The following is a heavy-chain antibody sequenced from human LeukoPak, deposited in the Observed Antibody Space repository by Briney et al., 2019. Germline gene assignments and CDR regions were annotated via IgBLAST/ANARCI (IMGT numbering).Heavy chain of an antibody. V-gene: IGHV1-18*01. CDR2: ISAYNGNT. Sequence: GASVKVSCKASGYTFTSYGISWVRQAPGQGLEWIGWISAYNGNTNYAQKLQGRVTMTTDTSTSTAYMELRSLRSDDTVVYYCATVTIFGVVRYYFDYWGQGTLVTVSS. CDR3: ATVTIFGVVRYYFDY. D-gene: IGHD3-3*01. J-gene: IGHJ4*02. CDR1: GYTFTSYG.